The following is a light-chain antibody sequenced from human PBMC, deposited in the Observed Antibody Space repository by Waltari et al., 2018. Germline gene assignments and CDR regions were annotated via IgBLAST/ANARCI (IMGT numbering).Light chain of an antibody. CDR3: SSYTSSSPSVV. CDR2: EVS. J-gene: IGLJ2*01. V-gene: IGLV2-14*01. CDR1: SSDVGGYNY. Sequence: QSALTQPASVSGSPGQSITISCPGTSSDVGGYNYASWYQQHPGKAPKLMIYEVSNRPSGVSNRFSGSKSGNTASLTISGLQAEDEADYYCSSYTSSSPSVVFGGGTKLTVL.